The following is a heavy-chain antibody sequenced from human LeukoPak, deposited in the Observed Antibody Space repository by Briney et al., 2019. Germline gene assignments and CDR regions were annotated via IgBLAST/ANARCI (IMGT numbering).Heavy chain of an antibody. J-gene: IGHJ4*01. V-gene: IGHV3-7*01. CDR3: VREGFYSFDF. CDR2: IKQDGSET. Sequence: GGSLRLSCAASGFTFTNNFMSWVRQVPGKGLEWVANIKQDGSETTYADSVRGRFTIFRDNAKDSVYLQMNSLRAEDSATYYCVREGFYSFDFWGQGTLVTVSS. CDR1: GFTFTNNF.